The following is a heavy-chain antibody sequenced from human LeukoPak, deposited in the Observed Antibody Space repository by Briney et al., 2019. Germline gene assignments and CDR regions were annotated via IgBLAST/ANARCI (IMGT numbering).Heavy chain of an antibody. CDR2: IYYSGST. D-gene: IGHD6-13*01. CDR3: VRVRKYSSSWYYYYYYGMDV. Sequence: SETLSLTCTVSGGSISSYYWSWIRQPPGKGLEWIGYIYYSGSTNYNPSLKSRVTISVDTSKNQFSLKLSSVTAADTAVYYCVRVRKYSSSWYYYYYYGMDVWGQGTTVTVSS. V-gene: IGHV4-59*01. CDR1: GGSISSYY. J-gene: IGHJ6*02.